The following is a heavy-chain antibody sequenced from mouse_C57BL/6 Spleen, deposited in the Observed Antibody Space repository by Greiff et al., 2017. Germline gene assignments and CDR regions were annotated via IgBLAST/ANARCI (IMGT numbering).Heavy chain of an antibody. CDR1: GYTFTSYW. V-gene: IGHV1-72*01. J-gene: IGHJ1*03. Sequence: VQLQQSGAELVKPGASVKLSCKASGYTFTSYWLHWVKQRPGRGLEWIGRIDPNSGGTKYNEKFKSKATLTVDKPSSTAYMQLSSLTSEDSAVYYCAKGITTVAWYFDVWGTGTTVTVSS. D-gene: IGHD1-1*01. CDR2: IDPNSGGT. CDR3: AKGITTVAWYFDV.